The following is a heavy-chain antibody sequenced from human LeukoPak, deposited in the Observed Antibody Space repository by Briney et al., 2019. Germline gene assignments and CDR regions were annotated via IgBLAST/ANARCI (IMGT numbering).Heavy chain of an antibody. J-gene: IGHJ6*02. CDR3: ARDPLGWLGYYHYGMDV. CDR1: GYTFTSYG. V-gene: IGHV1-18*01. CDR2: ISAYNGNT. Sequence: ASVKVSCKASGYTFTSYGISWVRQAPGQGLEWMGWISAYNGNTNYAQKLQGRVTMTTDTSTSTAYMELRSLRSDDTAVYYCARDPLGWLGYYHYGMDVWGQGTTVTVSS. D-gene: IGHD6-19*01.